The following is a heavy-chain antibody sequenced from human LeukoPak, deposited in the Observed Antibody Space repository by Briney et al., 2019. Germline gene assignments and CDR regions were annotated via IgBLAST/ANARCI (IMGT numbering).Heavy chain of an antibody. J-gene: IGHJ4*02. CDR1: GFTFSIYS. CDR2: ISSSSSYI. V-gene: IGHV3-21*01. Sequence: PGGSLRLSCAASGFTFSIYSMNWVRQAPGKGLEWVSSISSSSSYIYYTDSVKGRFTISRDNAKNSLSLQMNSLRAEDTAVYYCARDLRNWDGGAYFDYWAREPWSPSPQ. CDR3: ARDLRNWDGGAYFDY. D-gene: IGHD1-1*01.